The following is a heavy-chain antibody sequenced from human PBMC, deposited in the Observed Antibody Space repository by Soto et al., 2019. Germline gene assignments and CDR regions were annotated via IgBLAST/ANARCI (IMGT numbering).Heavy chain of an antibody. CDR1: GGSISSGGYY. V-gene: IGHV4-31*03. Sequence: QVQLQESGPGLVKPSQTLSLTCTVSGGSISSGGYYWSWIRQHPGKGLEWIGYIYYSGSTYYNPSLKSRVTISVDTSKNQFSLKLSSVTAADTAVYYCARHHISIGLRYFDWLPGGAFDIWGQGTMVTVSS. D-gene: IGHD3-9*01. CDR2: IYYSGST. J-gene: IGHJ3*02. CDR3: ARHHISIGLRYFDWLPGGAFDI.